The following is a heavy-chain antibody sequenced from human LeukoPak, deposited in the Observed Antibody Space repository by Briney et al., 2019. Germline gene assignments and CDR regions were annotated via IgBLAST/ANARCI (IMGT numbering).Heavy chain of an antibody. V-gene: IGHV1-18*01. D-gene: IGHD4-17*01. CDR1: GYTFTSYG. CDR3: AHLTTVTPGYYYYCMDV. Sequence: GASVKVSCKASGYTFTSYGISWVRQAPGQGLEWMGWISAYNGNTNYAQKLQGRVTMTTDTSTSTAYMELRSLRSDDTAVYYCAHLTTVTPGYYYYCMDVWGKGTTVTVSS. J-gene: IGHJ6*03. CDR2: ISAYNGNT.